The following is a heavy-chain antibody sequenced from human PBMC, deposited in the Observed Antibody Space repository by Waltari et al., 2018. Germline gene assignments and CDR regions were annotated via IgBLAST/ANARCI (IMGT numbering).Heavy chain of an antibody. V-gene: IGHV3-74*01. CDR3: ARAGSYRFDY. CDR2: IDSDGSPT. D-gene: IGHD3-16*02. CDR1: GFPFSNYW. Sequence: EVQLVESEGGLVQPGGSLRLPCAASGFPFSNYWMHWVRQAPGKGLVWVSRIDSDGSPTNYADSVKGRFTISRDNGKNTLYLQMNNLGAEDTAVYYCARAGSYRFDYWGQGTLVTVSS. J-gene: IGHJ4*02.